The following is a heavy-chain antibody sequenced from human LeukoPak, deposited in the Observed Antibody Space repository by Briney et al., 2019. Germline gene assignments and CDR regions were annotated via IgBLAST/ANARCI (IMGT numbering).Heavy chain of an antibody. CDR2: ISSSSSYI. CDR3: ARDLAVAGTFDY. Sequence: GGSLRLSCAASGFTFSSYAMSWVRQAPGKGLEWVSSISSSSSYIYYADSVKGRFTISRDNAKNSLYLQMNSLRAEDTAVYYCARDLAVAGTFDYWGQGTLVTVSS. J-gene: IGHJ4*02. D-gene: IGHD6-19*01. V-gene: IGHV3-21*01. CDR1: GFTFSSYA.